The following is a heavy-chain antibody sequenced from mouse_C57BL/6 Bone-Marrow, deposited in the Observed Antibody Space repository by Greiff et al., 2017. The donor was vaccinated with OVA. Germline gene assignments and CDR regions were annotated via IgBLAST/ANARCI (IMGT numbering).Heavy chain of an antibody. D-gene: IGHD2-4*01. V-gene: IGHV2-5*01. CDR1: GFSLTSYC. J-gene: IGHJ4*01. Sequence: VKLMESGPGLVQPSQSLSITCTVSGFSLTSYCVHWVRQSPGKGLEWLGVIWRGGSTDYNAAFMSRLSITKDNSKSQVFFKMNSLQADDTAIYYCAKNDPYDYDDYYAMDYWGQGTSVTVSS. CDR2: IWRGGST. CDR3: AKNDPYDYDDYYAMDY.